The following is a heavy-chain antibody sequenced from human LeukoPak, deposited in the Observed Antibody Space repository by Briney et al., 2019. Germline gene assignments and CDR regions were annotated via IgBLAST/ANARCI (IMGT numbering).Heavy chain of an antibody. D-gene: IGHD2-2*01. CDR2: IYPGDSDT. CDR3: ARLVGGHYQLLRYFDY. V-gene: IGHV5-51*01. CDR1: GYSFTNYW. J-gene: IGHJ4*02. Sequence: GESLKISCKGSGYSFTNYWIGWVRQMPGKGLEWMGIIYPGDSDTRYSPSFQGQVTISADKSISTAYLQWSSLKASDTAMYYGARLVGGHYQLLRYFDYWGQGTLVTVSS.